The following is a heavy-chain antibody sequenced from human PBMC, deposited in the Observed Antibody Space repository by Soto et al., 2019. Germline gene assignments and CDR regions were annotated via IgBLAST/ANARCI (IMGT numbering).Heavy chain of an antibody. D-gene: IGHD2-15*01. CDR1: GFSFSSFA. V-gene: IGHV3-30-3*01. CDR3: EREVVKDAIFYFSGMDV. J-gene: IGHJ6*02. CDR2: ISYDGTTK. Sequence: PGGSLRLSCAASGFSFSSFAVHWIRQAPGKGLEWVTVISYDGTTKYYAESVKGRFTISRENSKNTVFLQMDNLRTEDTAVYFCEREVVKDAIFYFSGMDVWGRGTTVTVSS.